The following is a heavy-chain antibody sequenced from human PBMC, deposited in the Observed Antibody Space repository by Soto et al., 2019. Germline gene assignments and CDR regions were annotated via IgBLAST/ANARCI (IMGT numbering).Heavy chain of an antibody. D-gene: IGHD1-1*01. V-gene: IGHV1-8*01. Sequence: HSTGQGLEWMGWMNPNSGNTSYAQKFQGRVTMTRNTSTSTVYMELSSLRSEDTAVYYCARGAGSDYYYYMAVWRKGTTVTVSS. J-gene: IGHJ6*03. CDR2: MNPNSGNT. CDR3: ARGAGSDYYYYMAV.